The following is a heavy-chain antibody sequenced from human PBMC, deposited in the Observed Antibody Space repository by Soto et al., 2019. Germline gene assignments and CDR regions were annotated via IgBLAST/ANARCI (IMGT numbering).Heavy chain of an antibody. CDR1: GGSISSSNW. Sequence: NPSETLSLTCAVSGGSISSSNWWSWVRQPPGKGLEWIGEIYHSGSTNYNPSLKSRVTIPVDKSKNQFSLKLSSVTAADTAVYYCARGSSGWYNDAFDIWGQGTMVTVSS. CDR2: IYHSGST. D-gene: IGHD6-19*01. J-gene: IGHJ3*02. V-gene: IGHV4-4*02. CDR3: ARGSSGWYNDAFDI.